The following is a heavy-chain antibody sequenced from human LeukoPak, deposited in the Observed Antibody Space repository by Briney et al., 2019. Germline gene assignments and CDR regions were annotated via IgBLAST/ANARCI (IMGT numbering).Heavy chain of an antibody. D-gene: IGHD4-11*01. CDR1: GFTFSSYA. CDR2: ISGSGGST. V-gene: IGHV3-23*01. CDR3: TRDPTQYLRYGYFDY. J-gene: IGHJ4*02. Sequence: HPGGSLRLSCAASGFTFSSYAMSWVRQAPGKGLEWVSAISGSGGSTYYADSVKGRFTISRDNSKNTLYLQMNSLRAEDTAVYYCTRDPTQYLRYGYFDYWGQGTLVTVSS.